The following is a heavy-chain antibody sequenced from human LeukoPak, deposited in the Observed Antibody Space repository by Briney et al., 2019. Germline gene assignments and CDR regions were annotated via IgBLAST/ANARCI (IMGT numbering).Heavy chain of an antibody. CDR3: ARARWPVVTALGDY. CDR1: EFTFSTYT. CDR2: ISFDGANK. V-gene: IGHV3-30-3*01. J-gene: IGHJ4*02. Sequence: GKSLRLSCAASEFTFSTYTMHWVRQAPGKGLEWVAVISFDGANKYYADSVKGRFTISRDNSKNTLYLQMNSLRAEDTAVYYCARARWPVVTALGDYWGQGTLVTVSS. D-gene: IGHD4-23*01.